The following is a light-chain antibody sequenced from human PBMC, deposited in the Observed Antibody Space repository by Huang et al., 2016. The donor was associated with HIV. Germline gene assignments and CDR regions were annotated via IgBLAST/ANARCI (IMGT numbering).Light chain of an antibody. J-gene: IGKJ1*01. CDR2: GAS. Sequence: DIVMTQSQATLSVSPGERATFSCRASQGISTNLAWYQQKPGQAPRLLIYGASTRATGIPARFSGSGSGTEFTLTISSLQSEDFAVYYCQQYNNWPPWTFGQGTKVEIK. CDR1: QGISTN. V-gene: IGKV3-15*01. CDR3: QQYNNWPPWT.